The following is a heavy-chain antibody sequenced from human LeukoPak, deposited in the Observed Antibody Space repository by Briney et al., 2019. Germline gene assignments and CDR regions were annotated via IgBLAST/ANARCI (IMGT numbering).Heavy chain of an antibody. Sequence: GGSLRLSCEASGFTFSNFGMTWVRQAPGKGLEWVSTISGSGHNTYYADSVKGRFTISRDDSKNTLYLQMNSLRAEDTAVYYCARAPGGSGRYGMDVWGQGTTVTVSS. D-gene: IGHD3-10*01. CDR2: ISGSGHNT. CDR3: ARAPGGSGRYGMDV. J-gene: IGHJ6*02. CDR1: GFTFSNFG. V-gene: IGHV3-23*01.